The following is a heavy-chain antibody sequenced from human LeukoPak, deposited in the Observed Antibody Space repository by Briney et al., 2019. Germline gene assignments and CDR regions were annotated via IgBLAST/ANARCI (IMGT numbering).Heavy chain of an antibody. Sequence: PSETLSLTCTVSGGSISSDSWSWIRQPPGKGLEWTGYIYYSGSTNYNPSLKSRVTLSVDTSKNQFSLKLSSVTAADTAVYYCARRRHCSSTSCYVWFDPWGQGTLVTVSS. CDR3: ARRRHCSSTSCYVWFDP. V-gene: IGHV4-59*08. CDR1: GGSISSDS. CDR2: IYYSGST. D-gene: IGHD2-2*01. J-gene: IGHJ5*02.